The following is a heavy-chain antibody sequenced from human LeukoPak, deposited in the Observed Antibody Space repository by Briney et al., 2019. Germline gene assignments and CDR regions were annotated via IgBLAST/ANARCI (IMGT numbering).Heavy chain of an antibody. CDR3: ARDKTTVTTLDYYYGMDV. Sequence: ASVTVSFTSSGYTFTIYGISWVRQAPGRGLEWMGWISAYNGNTNYARKLQGRVTMTTDTSTSTAYMELRSLRSDDTAVYYCARDKTTVTTLDYYYGMDVWGQGTTVTVSS. CDR1: GYTFTIYG. CDR2: ISAYNGNT. V-gene: IGHV1-18*01. J-gene: IGHJ6*02. D-gene: IGHD4-17*01.